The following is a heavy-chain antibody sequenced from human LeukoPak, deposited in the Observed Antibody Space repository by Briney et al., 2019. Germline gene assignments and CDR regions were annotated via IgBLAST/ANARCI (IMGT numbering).Heavy chain of an antibody. Sequence: PGGSLRLSCAASGFTFSNAWMSWVRQAPGKGLEWVGRIKSKTDGGTTDYAAPVKGRFTISRDDSKNTLYLQMNSLKTEDTAVYYCTTDRSSGRNWFDPWGQGTLVTVSS. CDR2: IKSKTDGGTT. V-gene: IGHV3-15*01. J-gene: IGHJ5*02. D-gene: IGHD6-13*01. CDR3: TTDRSSGRNWFDP. CDR1: GFTFSNAW.